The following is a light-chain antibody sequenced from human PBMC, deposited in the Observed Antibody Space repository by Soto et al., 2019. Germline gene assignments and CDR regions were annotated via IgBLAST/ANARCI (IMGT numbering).Light chain of an antibody. J-gene: IGLJ2*01. CDR2: EVR. CDR3: SSYTSSNTVV. V-gene: IGLV2-14*01. CDR1: SSDVGGYNY. Sequence: QSALTQPASVSGSPGQSITISCTGTSSDVGGYNYVSWYQHHPGKAPKLMIYEVRNRPSGISNRFSGSKSGNTASLTISGLQAEDEADYSCSSYTSSNTVVFGGGTKLTVL.